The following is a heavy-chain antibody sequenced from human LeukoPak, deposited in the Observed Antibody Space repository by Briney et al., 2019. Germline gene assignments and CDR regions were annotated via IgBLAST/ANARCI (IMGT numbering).Heavy chain of an antibody. Sequence: GGSLRLSCAASGFTFSTYAMSWVRQAPGKGLEWVSTISGSGASTYYADSVKGRFTISRDNFKNTMYLQMNSLRAEDTAVYYCAKGSGSGWYGWFAPWGQGTLVTVSS. V-gene: IGHV3-23*01. CDR1: GFTFSTYA. CDR3: AKGSGSGWYGWFAP. D-gene: IGHD6-19*01. CDR2: ISGSGAST. J-gene: IGHJ5*02.